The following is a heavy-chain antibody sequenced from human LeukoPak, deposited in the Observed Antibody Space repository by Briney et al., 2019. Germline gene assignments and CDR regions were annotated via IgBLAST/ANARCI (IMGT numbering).Heavy chain of an antibody. V-gene: IGHV3-74*01. CDR3: AKGRGTTVTSAANY. J-gene: IGHJ4*02. D-gene: IGHD4-17*01. Sequence: GGSLRLSCAASGFTFSSYWMHWVRQAPGKGLVWVSRINSDGSSTSYADSVKGRFTISRDNSKNTLSLQMNSLRAEDTAVYYCAKGRGTTVTSAANYWGQGTLVTVSS. CDR1: GFTFSSYW. CDR2: INSDGSST.